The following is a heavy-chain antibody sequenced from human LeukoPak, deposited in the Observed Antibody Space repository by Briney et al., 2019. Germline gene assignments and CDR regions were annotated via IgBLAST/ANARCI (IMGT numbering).Heavy chain of an antibody. CDR2: ISSSSSYM. J-gene: IGHJ6*02. D-gene: IGHD3-10*01. CDR3: AREKVVRGVKYYYYYGMDV. V-gene: IGHV3-21*01. CDR1: GFTFSSYS. Sequence: GGSLRLSCAASGFTFSSYSMNWVRQAPGKGLEWVSSISSSSSYMYYADSVKGRFTISRDNAKNSLYLQMNSLRAEDTAVYYCAREKVVRGVKYYYYYGMDVWGQGTTVTVSS.